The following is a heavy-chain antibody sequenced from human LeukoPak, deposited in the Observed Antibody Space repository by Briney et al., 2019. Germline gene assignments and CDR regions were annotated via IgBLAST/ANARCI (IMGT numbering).Heavy chain of an antibody. J-gene: IGHJ5*02. CDR1: VYTFTTYD. Sequence: ASVRVSCTPSVYTFTTYDINRVGRAAGQGREGMGGINPNSGNTGYPQKFQGRVTITRNTSISTAYMELSSLRSEDTAVYYCARVTVVVPPTQIWFVPWGQGTLVTVAS. CDR3: ARVTVVVPPTQIWFVP. V-gene: IGHV1-8*03. D-gene: IGHD2-2*01. CDR2: INPNSGNT.